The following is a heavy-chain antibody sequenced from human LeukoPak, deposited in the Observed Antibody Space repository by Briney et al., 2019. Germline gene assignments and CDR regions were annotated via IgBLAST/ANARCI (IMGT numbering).Heavy chain of an antibody. CDR1: GFTFSSYA. J-gene: IGHJ6*02. D-gene: IGHD2-15*01. V-gene: IGHV3-30-3*01. CDR2: ISYDGSNK. CDR3: ARGAHCSGGSCYSWDYYGMDV. Sequence: GRSLRLSCAASGFTFSSYAMHWVRQAPGKGLEWEAVISYDGSNKYYADSVKGRFTISRDNSKNTLYLQMNSLRAEDTAVYYCARGAHCSGGSCYSWDYYGMDVWGQGTTVTVSS.